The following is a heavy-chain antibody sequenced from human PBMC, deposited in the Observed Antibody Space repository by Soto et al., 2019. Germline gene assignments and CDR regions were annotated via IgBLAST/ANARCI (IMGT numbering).Heavy chain of an antibody. CDR1: GGSFSGYY. CDR2: INHSGST. V-gene: IGHV4-34*01. J-gene: IGHJ6*02. Sequence: SETLSLTCAVYGGSFSGYYWSWIRQPPGKGLEWIGKINHSGSTNYNPSLKSRVTISVDTSKNQFSLKLSSVTAADTAVYYCARVKSGYYYYGMDVWGQGTTVTVS. CDR3: ARVKSGYYYYGMDV.